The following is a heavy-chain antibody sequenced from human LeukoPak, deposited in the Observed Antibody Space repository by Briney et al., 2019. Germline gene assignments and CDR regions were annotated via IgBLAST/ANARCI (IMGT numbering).Heavy chain of an antibody. Sequence: ASVKVSCKASGGTFSSYAISWVRQAPGQGLEWMGRIIPILGIANYAQKFQGRVTITADKSTSTAYMELSSLRSEDTAVYYCARLDRRDGYPSDYWGQGTLVTVSS. V-gene: IGHV1-69*04. J-gene: IGHJ4*02. CDR3: ARLDRRDGYPSDY. CDR1: GGTFSSYA. CDR2: IIPILGIA. D-gene: IGHD5-24*01.